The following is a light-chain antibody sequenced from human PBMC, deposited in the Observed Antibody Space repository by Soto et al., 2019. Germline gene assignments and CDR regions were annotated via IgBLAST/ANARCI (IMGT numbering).Light chain of an antibody. CDR2: GSR. V-gene: IGLV1-40*01. Sequence: QSVLTQPPSVSGAPGQRVTISCTGSSSNIGAGHDVHWYQQLPGSAPKLLIYGSRNRPPGVPDRFSGSRSGTSASLAITGLQAEDEADYYCQSYDSSLSAHYVFGTGTKVTVL. CDR1: SSNIGAGHD. CDR3: QSYDSSLSAHYV. J-gene: IGLJ1*01.